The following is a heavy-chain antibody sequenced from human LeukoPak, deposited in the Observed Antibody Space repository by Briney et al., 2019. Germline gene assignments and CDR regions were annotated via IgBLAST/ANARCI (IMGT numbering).Heavy chain of an antibody. J-gene: IGHJ5*02. CDR3: AREVIGDDTLSNWFDP. V-gene: IGHV1-46*01. CDR2: INPSGGST. Sequence: ASVKVSCKASGYTFTSYYMHWVRQAPGQGLEWMGIINPSGGSTSYAQKFQGRVTMTRDMSTSTVYMELSSLRSEDTAVYYCAREVIGDDTLSNWFDPWGQGTLVTVSS. CDR1: GYTFTSYY. D-gene: IGHD3-9*01.